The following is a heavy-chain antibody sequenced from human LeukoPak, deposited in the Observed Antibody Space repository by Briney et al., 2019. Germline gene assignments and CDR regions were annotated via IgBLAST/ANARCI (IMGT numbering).Heavy chain of an antibody. V-gene: IGHV3-23*01. CDR1: GFTFSNYA. D-gene: IGHD2-15*01. CDR3: AKDTSAWWYHRAYMNV. CDR2: ISGSGDTT. J-gene: IGHJ6*03. Sequence: GGSLRLSCSASGFTFSNYAMSWVRQAPGGGLEWVSAISGSGDTTFHADSVKGRFTTSRDNSKNTLSLQMSGLRVEDSAVYFCAKDTSAWWYHRAYMNVWGTGTTVTVSS.